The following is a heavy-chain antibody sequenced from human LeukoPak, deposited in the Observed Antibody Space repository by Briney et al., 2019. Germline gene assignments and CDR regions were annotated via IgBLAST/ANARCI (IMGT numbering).Heavy chain of an antibody. CDR1: GFAFSNQA. J-gene: IGHJ4*02. Sequence: QPGGSLRLSCAASGFAFSNQAMGWVRQAPGKGLEWVSVISDSGSITYYADSVKGRFTISRDNSQNTLFLQMNSLRAEDTAVYYCAKDARRTDGWYFFDYWGQGALVT. CDR3: AKDARRTDGWYFFDY. V-gene: IGHV3-23*01. D-gene: IGHD6-19*01. CDR2: ISDSGSIT.